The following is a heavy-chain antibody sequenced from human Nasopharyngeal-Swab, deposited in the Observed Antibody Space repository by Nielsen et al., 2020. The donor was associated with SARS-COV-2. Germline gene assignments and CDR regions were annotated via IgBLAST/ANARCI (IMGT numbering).Heavy chain of an antibody. V-gene: IGHV3-23*03. CDR1: GFTFSSYA. Sequence: GESLKTSCAASGFTFSSYAMSWVRQAPGKGLEWVSVIYSSGSSTYYADSVKGRFTISRDNSKNTLYLQMNSLRAEDTAVYYCAKDRKITIFGVVTHPYYGMDVWGQGTTVTVSS. CDR3: AKDRKITIFGVVTHPYYGMDV. J-gene: IGHJ6*02. D-gene: IGHD3-3*01. CDR2: IYSSGSST.